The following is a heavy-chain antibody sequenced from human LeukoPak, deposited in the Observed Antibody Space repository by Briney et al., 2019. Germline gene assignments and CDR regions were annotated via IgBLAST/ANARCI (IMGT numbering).Heavy chain of an antibody. CDR3: ARRSQNGYNSPIDY. J-gene: IGHJ4*02. Sequence: ASVKVSCKASGYTFSNYGITWVRQAPGQGLEWMGWISTYNANTNYAQEFQGRVTMTTDTSTSTAYVELRSLRSDDTAVYYCARRSQNGYNSPIDYWGQGTLVTVSS. D-gene: IGHD5-24*01. CDR2: ISTYNANT. CDR1: GYTFSNYG. V-gene: IGHV1-18*01.